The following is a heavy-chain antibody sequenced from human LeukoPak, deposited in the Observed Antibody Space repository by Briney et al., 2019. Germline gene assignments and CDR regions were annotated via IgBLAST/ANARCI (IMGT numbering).Heavy chain of an antibody. Sequence: SETLSLTCTVSGGSISTSSYYWGWVRQPPGKGLEWIGNIFYSGSTYYSPSLKSRVTISLDTSRNQFSLKLSSVTAADTAVYYCARVTGYCSGGSCYHDAFDIWGQGTMVTVSS. J-gene: IGHJ3*02. CDR1: GGSISTSSYY. CDR2: IFYSGST. CDR3: ARVTGYCSGGSCYHDAFDI. D-gene: IGHD2-15*01. V-gene: IGHV4-39*07.